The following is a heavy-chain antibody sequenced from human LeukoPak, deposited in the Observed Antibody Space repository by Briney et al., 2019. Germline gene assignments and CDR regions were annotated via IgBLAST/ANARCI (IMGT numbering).Heavy chain of an antibody. D-gene: IGHD6-19*01. CDR3: AKGERQWLVVTAFDM. V-gene: IGHV3-43*02. CDR2: ISGDGGST. CDR1: GFTFDDYA. Sequence: GGSLRLSCAASGFTFDDYAMHWVRQAPGKGLEWVSLISGDGGSTYYADSVKGRFTISRDSSKNSLSLQMSSLRTEDTALYYCAKGERQWLVVTAFDMWGQGTMVTVSS. J-gene: IGHJ3*02.